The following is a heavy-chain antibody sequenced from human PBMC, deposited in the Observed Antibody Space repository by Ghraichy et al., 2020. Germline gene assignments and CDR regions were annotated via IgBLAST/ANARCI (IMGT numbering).Heavy chain of an antibody. V-gene: IGHV4-59*01. CDR1: GGSISSYY. CDR3: ARVFYDFWSGSLGPADP. Sequence: SETLSLTCTVSGGSISSYYWSWIRQPPGKGLEWIGYIYYSGSTNYNPSLKSRVTISVDTSKNQFSLKLSSVTAADTAVYYCARVFYDFWSGSLGPADPWGQGPLVTVSS. D-gene: IGHD3-3*01. CDR2: IYYSGST. J-gene: IGHJ5*02.